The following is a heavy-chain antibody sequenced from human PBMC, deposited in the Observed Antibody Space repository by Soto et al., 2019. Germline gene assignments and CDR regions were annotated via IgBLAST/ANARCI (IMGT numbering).Heavy chain of an antibody. J-gene: IGHJ6*02. CDR3: AKRINVLRFLEWSSGMEV. CDR2: ISYDGSNK. Sequence: QVQLVESGGGVVQPGRSLRLSCAASGFTFSSYGIHWVRQAPGKGLEWVAFISYDGSNKYYTDSVKGRFTISRDNSKNTLYLQMNGLRGEDTAVYYCAKRINVLRFLEWSSGMEVWGQGTTVNVSS. V-gene: IGHV3-30*18. D-gene: IGHD3-3*01. CDR1: GFTFSSYG.